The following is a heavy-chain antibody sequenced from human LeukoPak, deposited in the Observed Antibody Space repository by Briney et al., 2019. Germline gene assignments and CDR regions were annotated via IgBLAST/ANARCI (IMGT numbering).Heavy chain of an antibody. CDR3: ARGPRAPYYGMDV. J-gene: IGHJ6*02. Sequence: GGSLRLSCAASGFTVSSNYMSWVRQAPGKGLEWVSVIYSGGSTYYADSVKGRFTISRDNSKDTLYLQMNSLRAEDTALYYCARGPRAPYYGMDVWGQGTTVTVSS. CDR1: GFTVSSNY. V-gene: IGHV3-53*01. CDR2: IYSGGST.